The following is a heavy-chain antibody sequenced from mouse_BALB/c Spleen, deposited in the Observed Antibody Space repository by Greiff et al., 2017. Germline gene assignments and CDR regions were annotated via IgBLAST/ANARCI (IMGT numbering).Heavy chain of an antibody. D-gene: IGHD2-12*01. Sequence: EVMLVESGGGLVQPGGSRKLSCAASGFTFSSFGMHWVRQAPEKGLEWVAYISSGSSTIYYADTVKGRFTISRDNPKNTLFLQMTSLRSEDTAMYYCAREDGLTRGYFDYWGQGTTRTVSS. CDR2: ISSGSSTI. V-gene: IGHV5-17*02. CDR3: AREDGLTRGYFDY. CDR1: GFTFSSFG. J-gene: IGHJ2*01.